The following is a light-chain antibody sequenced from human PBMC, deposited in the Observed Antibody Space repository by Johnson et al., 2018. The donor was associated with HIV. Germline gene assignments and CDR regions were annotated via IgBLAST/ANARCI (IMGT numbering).Light chain of an antibody. CDR2: DNN. CDR1: SSNIGNNY. J-gene: IGLJ1*01. Sequence: QSVLTQPPSVSAAPGQKVTISCSGSSSNIGNNYVSWYQQLPGTAPKLLIYDNNKRPSGIADRFSGSKSGTSATRAITGLHTGDEAAYYCGTWDSRLNTGGGDSYVCGTGTKVTVL. CDR3: GTWDSRLNTGGGDSYV. V-gene: IGLV1-51*01.